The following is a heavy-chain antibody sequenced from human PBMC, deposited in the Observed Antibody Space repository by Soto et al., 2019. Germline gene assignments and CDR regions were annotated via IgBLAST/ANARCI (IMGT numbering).Heavy chain of an antibody. CDR1: EFTFSSYW. V-gene: IGHV3-74*01. J-gene: IGHJ6*02. CDR2: INGDGSTT. D-gene: IGHD3-10*01. CDR3: GRGLRYLYGVDV. Sequence: GGSLRLSCAASEFTFSSYWMHWVRQPPGKGLVWVSRINGDGSTTNYADTVKGRFTISRDNAKNTLYLQINSLRAEDTAVYYCGRGLRYLYGVDVWGQGTTVTVSS.